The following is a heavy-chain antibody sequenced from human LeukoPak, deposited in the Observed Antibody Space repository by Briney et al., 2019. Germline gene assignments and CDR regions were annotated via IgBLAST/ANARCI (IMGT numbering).Heavy chain of an antibody. Sequence: GRSLRLSCAASGFTFSSYGMHWVRQAPGKGLEWVAVISYDGSNKYYADSVKGRFTISRDNSKNTLYLQMNSLRAEDTAVYYCAKDGMVGVTTLGHFDWFGDYYYYGMDVWGQGTTVTVSS. D-gene: IGHD3-9*01. V-gene: IGHV3-30*18. CDR1: GFTFSSYG. J-gene: IGHJ6*02. CDR3: AKDGMVGVTTLGHFDWFGDYYYYGMDV. CDR2: ISYDGSNK.